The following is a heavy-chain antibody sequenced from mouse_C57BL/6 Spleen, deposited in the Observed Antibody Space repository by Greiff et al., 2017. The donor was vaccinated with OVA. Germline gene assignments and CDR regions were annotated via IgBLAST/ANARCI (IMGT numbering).Heavy chain of an antibody. CDR1: GFTFTDYY. CDR3: ARYAGTGGYYFDY. V-gene: IGHV7-3*01. J-gene: IGHJ2*01. Sequence: EVQRVESGGGLVQPGGSLSLSCAASGFTFTDYYMSWVRQPPGKALEWLGFIRNKANGYTTEYSASVKGRFTISRDNSQSILYLQMNALRAEDSATYYCARYAGTGGYYFDYWGQGTTLTVSS. D-gene: IGHD4-1*01. CDR2: IRNKANGYTT.